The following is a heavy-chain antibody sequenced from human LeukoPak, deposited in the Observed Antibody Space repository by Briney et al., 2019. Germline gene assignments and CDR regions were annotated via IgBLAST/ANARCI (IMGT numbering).Heavy chain of an antibody. D-gene: IGHD6-13*01. Sequence: SETLSLTCTVSGYSISSGYYWGWIRQPPGKGLEWIGSIYHSGSTYYNPSLKSRVTISVDTSKNQFSLKLSSVTVADTAVYYCAIYSSSWPIDYWGQGTLVTVSS. J-gene: IGHJ4*02. CDR1: GYSISSGYY. CDR2: IYHSGST. CDR3: AIYSSSWPIDY. V-gene: IGHV4-38-2*02.